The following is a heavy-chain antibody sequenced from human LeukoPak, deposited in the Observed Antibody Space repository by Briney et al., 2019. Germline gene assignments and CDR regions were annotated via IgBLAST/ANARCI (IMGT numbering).Heavy chain of an antibody. Sequence: PSETLSLTCAVYGGSFSGYYWSWIRQPPGKGLEWIGEINHSGSTNYNPSLKSRVTISVDTSKNQFSLKLSSVTAADTAVYYCTSAAGKDYWGQGTLVTVSS. J-gene: IGHJ4*02. D-gene: IGHD6-13*01. V-gene: IGHV4-34*03. CDR1: GGSFSGYY. CDR2: INHSGST. CDR3: TSAAGKDY.